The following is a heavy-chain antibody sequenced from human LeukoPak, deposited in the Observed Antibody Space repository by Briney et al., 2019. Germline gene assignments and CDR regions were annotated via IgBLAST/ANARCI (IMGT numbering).Heavy chain of an antibody. CDR2: IHYSGST. Sequence: SETLSLTCTVSGGSISSSSYYWGWIRQPPGKGLEWIGYIHYSGSTNYNPSLKSRVTISVDTSKNQFSLKLSSVTAADTAVYYCARVEEGYGSGRRENYYYYYMDVWGKGTTVTISS. D-gene: IGHD3-10*01. V-gene: IGHV4-61*05. J-gene: IGHJ6*03. CDR3: ARVEEGYGSGRRENYYYYYMDV. CDR1: GGSISSSSYY.